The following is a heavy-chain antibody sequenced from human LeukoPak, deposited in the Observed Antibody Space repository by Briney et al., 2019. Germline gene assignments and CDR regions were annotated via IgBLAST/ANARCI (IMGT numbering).Heavy chain of an antibody. Sequence: GGSLRLSCAASGFTFSSYGMHWVRQAPGKGLEWVAVIWYDGSNKYYADSVKGRFTISRDNSKNTLYLQMNGLRAEDTAVYYCARAINYNLIDYWGQGTPVTVSS. CDR2: IWYDGSNK. V-gene: IGHV3-33*01. D-gene: IGHD4-11*01. CDR3: ARAINYNLIDY. J-gene: IGHJ4*02. CDR1: GFTFSSYG.